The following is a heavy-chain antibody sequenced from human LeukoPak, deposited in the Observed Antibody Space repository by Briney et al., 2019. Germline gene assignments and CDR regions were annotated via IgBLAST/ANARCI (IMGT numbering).Heavy chain of an antibody. CDR3: AKPLGGDRAAIGTSDAFQF. CDR2: INPNTGTT. J-gene: IGHJ3*01. CDR1: GYTFTVYY. Sequence: ASVKVSCKASGYTFTVYYIHWVRQAAGHGLEWVGWINPNTGTTDYAPRFQGRVTMTTDTSVTTAYLELKRLTPDDTAVYYCAKPLGGDRAAIGTSDAFQFWGQGTIITVSS. D-gene: IGHD3-16*01. V-gene: IGHV1-2*07.